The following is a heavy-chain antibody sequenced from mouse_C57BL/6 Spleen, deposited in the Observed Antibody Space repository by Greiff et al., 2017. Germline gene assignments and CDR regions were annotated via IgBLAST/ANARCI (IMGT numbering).Heavy chain of an antibody. CDR3: ARGMDY. V-gene: IGHV1-4*01. CDR2: INPSSGYT. Sequence: QVQLKQSGAELARPGASVKLSCTASGYTFTSYTMHWVKQRPGQGLEWIGYINPSSGYTKYNQKFKDKATLTADKSSSTAYMQLSSLASEDSAVYYCARGMDYWGQGTSVTVSS. J-gene: IGHJ4*01. CDR1: GYTFTSYT.